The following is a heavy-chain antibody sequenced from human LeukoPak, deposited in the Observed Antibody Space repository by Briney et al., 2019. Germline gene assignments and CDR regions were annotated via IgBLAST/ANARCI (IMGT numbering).Heavy chain of an antibody. CDR1: GFTFTDYT. J-gene: IGHJ4*02. CDR2: ISWNSGSI. CDR3: ARGYCSGCSCSSDY. D-gene: IGHD2-15*01. V-gene: IGHV3-9*01. Sequence: GGSLRLSCAASGFTFTDYTMHWVRQAPGKGLEWVSGISWNSGSIGYADSVKGRFTISRDNSKNTLFLQMNSLRAEDTSIYYCARGYCSGCSCSSDYWGQGTLVTVSS.